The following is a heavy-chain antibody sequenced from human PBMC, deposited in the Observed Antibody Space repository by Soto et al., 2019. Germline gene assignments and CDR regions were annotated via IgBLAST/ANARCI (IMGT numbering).Heavy chain of an antibody. V-gene: IGHV1-69*12. CDR2: IIPIFGTA. Sequence: QVQLVQSGAEVKKPGSSVKVSCKASGGTFSSYAISWVRQAPGQGLEWMGGIIPIFGTANYAQKFQGRVTMTADESTSTAYMELSSLRSEDTAVYYCARGYDSSGYYLYYYYGMDVWGQGTTVTVSS. CDR1: GGTFSSYA. J-gene: IGHJ6*02. D-gene: IGHD3-22*01. CDR3: ARGYDSSGYYLYYYYGMDV.